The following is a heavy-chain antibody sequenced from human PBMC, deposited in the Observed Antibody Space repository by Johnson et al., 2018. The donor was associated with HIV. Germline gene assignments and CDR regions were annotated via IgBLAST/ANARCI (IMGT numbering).Heavy chain of an antibody. D-gene: IGHD1-26*01. V-gene: IGHV3-15*01. J-gene: IGHJ3*02. CDR2: IKSKTDGGTT. CDR1: GFIFNNAW. CDR3: ARGGWDLRDPFDI. Sequence: VQLVESGGGLVKPGGSLRLSCAASGFIFNNAWMSWVRQAPGKGLEWVGRIKSKTDGGTTDYAAPVKGRFTISRDDSKNTLDLQMNSLRTEDTAVYYCARGGWDLRDPFDIWGQGTMVTVSS.